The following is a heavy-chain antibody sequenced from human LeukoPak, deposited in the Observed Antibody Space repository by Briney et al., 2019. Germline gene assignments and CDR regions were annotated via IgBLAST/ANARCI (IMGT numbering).Heavy chain of an antibody. J-gene: IGHJ4*02. CDR3: ARAVGYTAMVYFDY. CDR2: IYYSGST. Sequence: PSETLSLTCTVSGGSISSYYWSWIRQPPGKGLEWIGYIYYSGSTYYNPSLKSRVTVSVDTSKNQFSLKLSSVTAADTAVYYCARAVGYTAMVYFDYWGQGTLVTVSS. V-gene: IGHV4-59*06. D-gene: IGHD5-18*01. CDR1: GGSISSYY.